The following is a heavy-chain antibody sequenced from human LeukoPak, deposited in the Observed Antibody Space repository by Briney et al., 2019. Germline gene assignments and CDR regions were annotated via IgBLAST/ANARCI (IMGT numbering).Heavy chain of an antibody. D-gene: IGHD2-2*01. CDR2: INPSGGST. J-gene: IGHJ4*02. V-gene: IGHV1-46*01. CDR1: GYTFTSYY. Sequence: ASVKVSCKASGYTFTSYYMHWVRQAPGQGLEWMGIINPSGGSTSYAQKFQGRVTMTRDTSTSTVYMELSNLRSEDTAVYYCARVRSGVPAAYWYFDYWGQGTLVTVSS. CDR3: ARVRSGVPAAYWYFDY.